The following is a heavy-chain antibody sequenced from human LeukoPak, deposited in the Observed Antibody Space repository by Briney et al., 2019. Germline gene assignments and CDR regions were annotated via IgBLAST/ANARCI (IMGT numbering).Heavy chain of an antibody. CDR3: ANSHTSSWYYCNH. J-gene: IGHJ4*02. D-gene: IGHD6-13*01. Sequence: PGGSLRLSCAASEFSFTYHWMHWVRQAPGKGLVWVSRINPDGSNTVYAESVKGRFTISRDNSKNTLYLQMNSLRTEDTAVYYCANSHTSSWYYCNHWGQGTLVTVSS. CDR2: INPDGSNT. CDR1: EFSFTYHW. V-gene: IGHV3-74*01.